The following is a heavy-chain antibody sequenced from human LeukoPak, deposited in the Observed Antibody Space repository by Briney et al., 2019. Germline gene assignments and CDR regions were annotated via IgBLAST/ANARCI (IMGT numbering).Heavy chain of an antibody. V-gene: IGHV3-23*01. D-gene: IGHD2-15*01. CDR2: ISGSGGST. CDR3: AKALSHCSGGSCYSAVDY. J-gene: IGHJ4*02. CDR1: GFTFSSYA. Sequence: GGSLRLSCAASGFTFSSYAMNWVRQAPGKGLEWVSAISGSGGSTYYADSVKGRFTISRDNSKNTLYLQMNSLSAEDTAVYYCAKALSHCSGGSCYSAVDYWGEGTLVTVSS.